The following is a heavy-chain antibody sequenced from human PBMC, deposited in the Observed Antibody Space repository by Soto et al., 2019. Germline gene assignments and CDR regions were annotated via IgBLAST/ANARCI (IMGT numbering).Heavy chain of an antibody. D-gene: IGHD3-22*01. V-gene: IGHV5-51*01. CDR1: GYSFTNYW. CDR2: INPADSDT. J-gene: IGHJ4*02. Sequence: PGESLKISCKGSGYSFTNYWIGWVRQMPGKGLEWMGIINPADSDTRYSPSFQGQVTVSADKSISTAYLQRGSLTASDTAIYYCVRPDSTGYYSHWGQGTQVTVSS. CDR3: VRPDSTGYYSH.